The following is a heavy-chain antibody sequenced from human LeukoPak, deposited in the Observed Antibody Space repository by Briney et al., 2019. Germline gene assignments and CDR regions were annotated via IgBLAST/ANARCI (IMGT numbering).Heavy chain of an antibody. V-gene: IGHV4-39*07. J-gene: IGHJ5*02. D-gene: IGHD2-2*01. CDR3: ARAYCSSTSCLVHWFDP. Sequence: SETLSLTCTVSGGSISTSGYYWGWIRQPPGKGLEYFASIDSNGNAYYNPSLRSRVTISADTSKNQFSLKLSSVTAADTAVYYCARAYCSSTSCLVHWFDPWGQGTLVTVSS. CDR2: IDSNGNA. CDR1: GGSISTSGYY.